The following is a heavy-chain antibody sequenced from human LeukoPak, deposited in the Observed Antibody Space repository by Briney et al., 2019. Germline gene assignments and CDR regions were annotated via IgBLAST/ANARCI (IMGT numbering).Heavy chain of an antibody. CDR1: GYRFTSYW. D-gene: IGHD3-10*01. CDR2: IYPGDSDT. J-gene: IGHJ4*02. CDR3: ARHAITLFDY. Sequence: TGESLKISCKGSGYRFTSYWIGWVRQMPGKGLEWMGIIYPGDSDTRYSPSFQGQVTISADKSISTAYLQWSSLKTSDTAMYYCARHAITLFDYWGQGTLVTVSS. V-gene: IGHV5-51*01.